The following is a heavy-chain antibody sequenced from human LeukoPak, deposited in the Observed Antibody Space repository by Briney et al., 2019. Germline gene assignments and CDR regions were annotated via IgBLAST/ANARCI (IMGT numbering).Heavy chain of an antibody. CDR1: GYTLTGYY. J-gene: IGHJ4*02. V-gene: IGHV1-46*01. CDR3: ARYGHSPFFDY. Sequence: ASVKVSCKASGYTLTGYYMYWVRQAPGQGLEWMGIINPSGGSTTNAQKFQGRVIMTRDMSTSTVYMELSSLRSEDTAVYFCARYGHSPFFDYWGQGTLVIVSS. CDR2: INPSGGST. D-gene: IGHD4-17*01.